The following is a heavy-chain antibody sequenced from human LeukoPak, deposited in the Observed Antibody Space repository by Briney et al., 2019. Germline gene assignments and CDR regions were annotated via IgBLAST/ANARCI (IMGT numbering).Heavy chain of an antibody. CDR1: GFTFSSYT. D-gene: IGHD6-13*01. V-gene: IGHV3-21*01. CDR3: ASAGLVYSSGWYLETPFDY. CDR2: ISSSSSYI. J-gene: IGHJ4*02. Sequence: NPGGSLRLSCAACGFTFSSYTMNWVRQAPGKGLEWVSSISSSSSYIYYADSVKGRFTISRDNAKNSLYLQMNSLRAEDTAVYYCASAGLVYSSGWYLETPFDYWGQGTLVTVSS.